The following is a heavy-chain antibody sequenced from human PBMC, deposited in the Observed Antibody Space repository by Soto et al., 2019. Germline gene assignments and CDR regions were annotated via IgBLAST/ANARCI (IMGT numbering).Heavy chain of an antibody. Sequence: ASVKVSCKTSGYTFVDYFIHWVLQAPGQGLEWMGIISLRHHSTSYAQKFQDRLSVTRDPSSTTIYMELSSLRSEDTAVYYCARELYSCGAECPYYMHDWGHGTPFTVSS. CDR3: ARELYSCGAECPYYMHD. D-gene: IGHD2-21*01. CDR2: ISLRHHST. V-gene: IGHV1-46*01. CDR1: GYTFVDYF. J-gene: IGHJ4*01.